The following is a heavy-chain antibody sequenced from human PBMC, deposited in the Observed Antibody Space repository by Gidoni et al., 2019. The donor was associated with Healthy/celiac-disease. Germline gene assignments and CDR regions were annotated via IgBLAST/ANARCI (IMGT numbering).Heavy chain of an antibody. Sequence: QVQLVESGGGVVQPGRSLRLSCAASGFTFSTYGMHWVRQAPGKGLEWVAVISYDGSNKYYADSVKGRFTISRDNSKNTLYLQMNSLRAGDTAVFYCAKDRRGSFKPQGSFDSWGQGTLVTVSS. D-gene: IGHD1-26*01. V-gene: IGHV3-30*18. CDR3: AKDRRGSFKPQGSFDS. CDR1: GFTFSTYG. CDR2: ISYDGSNK. J-gene: IGHJ4*02.